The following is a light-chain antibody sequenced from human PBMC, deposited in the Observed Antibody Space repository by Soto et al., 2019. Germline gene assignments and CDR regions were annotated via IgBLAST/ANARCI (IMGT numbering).Light chain of an antibody. Sequence: LTHPASVSGSPGQSITISCTGTSSDVGGYNYVSWYQQHPGKAPKLMIYEVSNRPLGVSNRFSGSKSDNTASLTISGLQTDDEADYYCSSYTSSRTLVFGTGTKVTVL. CDR2: EVS. CDR3: SSYTSSRTLV. J-gene: IGLJ1*01. CDR1: SSDVGGYNY. V-gene: IGLV2-14*01.